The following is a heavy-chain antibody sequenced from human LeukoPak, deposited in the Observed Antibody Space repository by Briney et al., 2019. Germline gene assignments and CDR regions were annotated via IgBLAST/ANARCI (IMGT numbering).Heavy chain of an antibody. V-gene: IGHV4-38-2*01. Sequence: KPSETLSLTCSVSGYSFTSGHYWGWIRQPPGKGLEWIANIYHTGSAHYNPSLKSRVTISVDTSKNQFSLKLSSVTAADTAVYYCARYCTSTTCILRGFDYWGQGTQVTVSS. J-gene: IGHJ4*02. D-gene: IGHD2-2*01. CDR2: IYHTGSA. CDR1: GYSFTSGHY. CDR3: ARYCTSTTCILRGFDY.